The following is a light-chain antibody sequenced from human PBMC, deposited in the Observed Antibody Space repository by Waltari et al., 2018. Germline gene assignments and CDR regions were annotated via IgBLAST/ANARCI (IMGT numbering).Light chain of an antibody. J-gene: IGLJ2*01. CDR2: YDS. Sequence: SYVLTQPPSVSVAPGKTARITCGGNNIGSKSVHWYQQKPGQAPVLVLSYDSDRPSGSPERFTGSKAGNTATLTISRVEAGDEAGYYCQVWDSSSDHSVIFGGGTKLTVL. V-gene: IGLV3-21*04. CDR3: QVWDSSSDHSVI. CDR1: NIGSKS.